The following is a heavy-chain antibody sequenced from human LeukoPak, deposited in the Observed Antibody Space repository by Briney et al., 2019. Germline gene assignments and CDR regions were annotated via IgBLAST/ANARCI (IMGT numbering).Heavy chain of an antibody. V-gene: IGHV4-4*07. CDR1: GDSISSYY. Sequence: SETLSLTCSVSGDSISSYYGSWLRQPAGEGVEWLGRNYTSGSTNDNPSLKSRVTMSVDTAKNQFSLKLSYVTAADTAVYYCARGDHFSSGWYIHHWGQGTLVTVSS. J-gene: IGHJ5*02. D-gene: IGHD6-19*01. CDR3: ARGDHFSSGWYIHH. CDR2: NYTSGST.